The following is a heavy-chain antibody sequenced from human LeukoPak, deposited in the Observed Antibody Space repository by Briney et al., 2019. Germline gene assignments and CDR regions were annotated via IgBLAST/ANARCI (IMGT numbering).Heavy chain of an antibody. Sequence: GESLKISCKGSGYKFTNYWIGWVRQMPGKGLEWMGIIYPGDSDTRYSPSFQGQVTISADKSISTAYLQWSSLKASDTAMYYCARHPGAGSYGYYYGMDVWGQGTTVTVSS. CDR2: IYPGDSDT. D-gene: IGHD1-26*01. J-gene: IGHJ6*02. CDR3: ARHPGAGSYGYYYGMDV. CDR1: GYKFTNYW. V-gene: IGHV5-51*01.